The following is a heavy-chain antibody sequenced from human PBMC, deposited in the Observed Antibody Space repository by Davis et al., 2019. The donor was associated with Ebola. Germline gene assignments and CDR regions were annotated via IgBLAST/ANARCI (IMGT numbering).Heavy chain of an antibody. Sequence: GESLKISCAASGFTFSSYAMHWVRQAPGKGLEWVAVISYDGSNKYYADSVKGRFTISRDNSKNTLYLQMNSLRAEDTAVYYCAKGGVVVITDAFDIWGQGTMVTVSS. D-gene: IGHD3-22*01. J-gene: IGHJ3*02. CDR2: ISYDGSNK. CDR3: AKGGVVVITDAFDI. CDR1: GFTFSSYA. V-gene: IGHV3-30-3*01.